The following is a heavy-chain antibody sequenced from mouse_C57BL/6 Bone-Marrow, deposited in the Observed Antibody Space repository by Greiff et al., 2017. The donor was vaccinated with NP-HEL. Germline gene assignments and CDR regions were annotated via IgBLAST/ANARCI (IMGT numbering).Heavy chain of an antibody. J-gene: IGHJ4*01. V-gene: IGHV1-81*01. Sequence: QVQLKQSGAELARPGASVKLSCKASGYTFTSYGISWVKQRTGQGLEWIGEIYPRSGNTYYNEKFKGKATLTADKSSSTAYMELRSLTSEDSAVYFCAGGLRRGGYAMDYWGQGTSVTVSS. CDR2: IYPRSGNT. D-gene: IGHD2-4*01. CDR3: AGGLRRGGYAMDY. CDR1: GYTFTSYG.